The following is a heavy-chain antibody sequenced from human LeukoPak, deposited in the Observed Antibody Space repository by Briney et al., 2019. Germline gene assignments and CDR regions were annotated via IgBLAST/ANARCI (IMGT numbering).Heavy chain of an antibody. CDR3: ARGSWDI. J-gene: IGHJ4*02. D-gene: IGHD1-26*01. CDR2: ISPSGSTI. Sequence: PGGSLRLSCAASGFTFSDYEMNWVRQAPGKGLEWISYISPSGSTIHYADSVKGRFTISRDNAKNSLYLQMNSLRAEDTAAYYCARGSWDIWGQGTLVTVSP. V-gene: IGHV3-48*03. CDR1: GFTFSDYE.